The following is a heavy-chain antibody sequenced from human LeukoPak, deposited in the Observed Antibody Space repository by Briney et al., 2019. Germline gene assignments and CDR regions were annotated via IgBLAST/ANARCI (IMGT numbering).Heavy chain of an antibody. CDR2: MNPNSGNT. J-gene: IGHJ6*02. CDR1: GYTFTSYD. Sequence: VASVKVSCKASGYTFTSYDINWVRQATGQGLEWMGWMNPNSGNTGYAQKFQGRVTMTRNTSISTAYMELSSLRSEDTAVYYCAGYCSSTSCSASYYYYGMDVWGQGTTVTVSS. D-gene: IGHD2-2*01. CDR3: AGYCSSTSCSASYYYYGMDV. V-gene: IGHV1-8*01.